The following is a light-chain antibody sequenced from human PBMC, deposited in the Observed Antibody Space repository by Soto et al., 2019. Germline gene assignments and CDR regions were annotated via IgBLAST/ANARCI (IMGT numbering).Light chain of an antibody. CDR3: QQYNNWPRT. J-gene: IGKJ1*01. CDR1: QSLSSN. CDR2: GAS. V-gene: IGKV3-15*01. Sequence: VRTQSPDTLPVSPWARATLSCRANQSLSSNLAWYQQKPGQAPRLLIYGASTRAPGVPARFSGSGSGTELTLTIYSLQSEDFEVYYCQQYNNWPRTFGQGTKVDIK.